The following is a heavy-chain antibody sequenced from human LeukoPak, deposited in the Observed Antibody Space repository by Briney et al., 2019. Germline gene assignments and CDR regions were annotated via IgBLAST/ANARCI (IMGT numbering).Heavy chain of an antibody. CDR1: GGSFSGYY. CDR2: INHSGST. CDR3: ARRHVVVAATRYYYYYMDV. D-gene: IGHD2-15*01. Sequence: SETLSLTCAVYGGSFSGYYWSWIRQPPGKGLEWIGEINHSGSTNYNPSLKSRVTISVDTSKNQFSLKLSSVTAADTAVYYCARRHVVVAATRYYYYYMDVWGKGTTVTVSS. V-gene: IGHV4-34*01. J-gene: IGHJ6*03.